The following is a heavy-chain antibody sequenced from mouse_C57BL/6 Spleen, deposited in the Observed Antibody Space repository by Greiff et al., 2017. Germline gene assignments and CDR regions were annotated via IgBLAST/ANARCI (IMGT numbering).Heavy chain of an antibody. Sequence: VQLQQSGPGMVKPSQSLSLTCTVTGYSITSGYDWHWIRHFPGNKLEWMGYISYSGSTNYNPYFKSRISITHDTSKNHFFLKLKSVTTEDTATYDCAHYSNYEGVFAYWGQGTLVTVSA. CDR3: AHYSNYEGVFAY. J-gene: IGHJ3*01. CDR1: GYSITSGYD. D-gene: IGHD2-5*01. CDR2: ISYSGST. V-gene: IGHV3-1*01.